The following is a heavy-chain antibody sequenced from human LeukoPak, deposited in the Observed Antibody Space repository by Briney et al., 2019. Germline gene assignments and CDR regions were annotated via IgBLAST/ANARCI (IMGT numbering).Heavy chain of an antibody. Sequence: SVKVSCKASGGTFTSYAVSWVRQAPGQGLEWMGRITPILGVVNYAQKFQDRVTISADRSTSTAYMELSSLKSEDTAVYYCARGHDILTDFAFDIWGQGTMVTVSS. D-gene: IGHD3-9*01. V-gene: IGHV1-69*04. CDR1: GGTFTSYA. CDR2: ITPILGVV. CDR3: ARGHDILTDFAFDI. J-gene: IGHJ3*02.